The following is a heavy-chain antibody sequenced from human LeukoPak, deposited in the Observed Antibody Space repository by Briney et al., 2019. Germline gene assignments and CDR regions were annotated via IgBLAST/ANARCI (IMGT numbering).Heavy chain of an antibody. CDR2: IRYDGSNK. D-gene: IGHD2-2*02. V-gene: IGHV3-30*02. CDR1: GFTFSSYG. J-gene: IGHJ4*02. Sequence: GGSLRLSCAASGFTFSSYGMHWVRQAPGKGLEWVAFIRYDGSNKYCADSVKGRFTISRDNSKNTLYLQMNSLRAEDTAVYYCAKDLMVVPAAIEEIIDYWGQGTLVTVSS. CDR3: AKDLMVVPAAIEEIIDY.